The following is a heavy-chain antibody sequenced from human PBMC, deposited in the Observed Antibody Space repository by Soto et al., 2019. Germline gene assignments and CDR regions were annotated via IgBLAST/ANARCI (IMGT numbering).Heavy chain of an antibody. CDR2: TYYRSKWYN. D-gene: IGHD2-15*01. J-gene: IGHJ2*01. CDR3: ARAVVAVAAIVRYFDL. Sequence: SQTLSLTCAISGDSVSSNSAAWNWIRQSPSRGLEWLGRTYYRSKWYNDYAVSVKSRITINPDTSKNQFSLQLNSVTPEDTAVYYCARAVVAVAAIVRYFDLWGRGTLVTVSS. CDR1: GDSVSSNSAA. V-gene: IGHV6-1*01.